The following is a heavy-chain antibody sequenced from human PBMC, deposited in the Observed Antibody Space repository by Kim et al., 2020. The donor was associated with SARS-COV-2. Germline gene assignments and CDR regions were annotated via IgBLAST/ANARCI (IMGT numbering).Heavy chain of an antibody. CDR3: ARDALYCSGGSCHFDY. V-gene: IGHV1-69*01. Sequence: KCQGRVTITADESTSTAYVELSSLRSEDAAVYYCARDALYCSGGSCHFDYWGQGTLVTVSS. D-gene: IGHD2-15*01. J-gene: IGHJ4*02.